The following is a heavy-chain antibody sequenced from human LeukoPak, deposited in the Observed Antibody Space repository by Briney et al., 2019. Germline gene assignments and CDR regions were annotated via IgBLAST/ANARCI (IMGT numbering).Heavy chain of an antibody. CDR3: ARDMGYGMDV. CDR1: GFTFSSYW. D-gene: IGHD3-10*01. CDR2: IKQDGREK. Sequence: GGSLRLSCAASGFTFSSYWMSWVRQAPGKGLEGVANIKQDGREKYYVDSVKGGFPISRDNAKNSLYLQMNSVSAEDTAVYYCARDMGYGMDVWGQGTTVTVSS. J-gene: IGHJ6*02. V-gene: IGHV3-7*01.